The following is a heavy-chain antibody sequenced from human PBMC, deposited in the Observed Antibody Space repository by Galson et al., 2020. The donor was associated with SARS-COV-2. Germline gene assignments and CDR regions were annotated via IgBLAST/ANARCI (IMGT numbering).Heavy chain of an antibody. CDR3: ARETGGMVRGYGWDYCFGMDV. V-gene: IGHV6-1*01. CDR1: GDTVSSNSAA. CDR2: TYYRSRWYN. Sequence: SQTLSLTCVISGDTVSSNSAAWNWIRQSPSRGLEWLGRTYYRSRWYNAYAPSVKSRITINPDTSRNQFSLHLSSVTPEDTAIYYCARETGGMVRGYGWDYCFGMDVWGQGATVTGS. J-gene: IGHJ6*02. D-gene: IGHD3-10*01.